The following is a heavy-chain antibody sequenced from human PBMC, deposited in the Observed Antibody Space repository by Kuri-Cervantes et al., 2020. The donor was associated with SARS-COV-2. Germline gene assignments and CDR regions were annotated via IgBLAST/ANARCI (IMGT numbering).Heavy chain of an antibody. J-gene: IGHJ3*02. CDR1: GFTFDDYA. CDR3: ARASLTVDAFDI. D-gene: IGHD4/OR15-4a*01. CDR2: ISWNSGSI. V-gene: IGHV3-9*01. Sequence: SLKISCAASGFTFDDYAMHWVRQAPGKGLEWVSGISWNSGSIGYADSVKGRFTISRDNAKNSLYLQMNSLRAEDTALYCCARASLTVDAFDIWGQGTMVTVSS.